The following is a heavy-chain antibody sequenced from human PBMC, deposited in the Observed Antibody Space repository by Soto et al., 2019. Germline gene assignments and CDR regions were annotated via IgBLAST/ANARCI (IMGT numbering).Heavy chain of an antibody. CDR3: ARDYLLKRPSYYYYGMDV. CDR2: INPSGGST. D-gene: IGHD1-1*01. V-gene: IGHV1-46*01. CDR1: GYTFTSYY. Sequence: ASVKVSCKASGYTFTSYYMHWVRQAPGQGLEWMGIINPSGGSTSYAQKFQGRVTMTRDTSTSTVYMELSSLRSEDTAVYYCARDYLLKRPSYYYYGMDVWGQGTKVTVSS. J-gene: IGHJ6*01.